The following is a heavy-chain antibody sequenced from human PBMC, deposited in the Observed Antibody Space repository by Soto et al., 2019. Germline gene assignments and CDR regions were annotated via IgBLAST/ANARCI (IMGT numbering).Heavy chain of an antibody. V-gene: IGHV4-31*03. Sequence: QVQLQESGPGLVKPSQTLSLTCTVSGGSISSGGYYWSWIRQHPGKGLEWIGYIYYSGSTYYNPSLKRRVTISVDTSKNQFSLKLSSVTAADTAVYYCARYEYCGGDCYSYLDYWGQGTLVTVSS. CDR3: ARYEYCGGDCYSYLDY. CDR2: IYYSGST. J-gene: IGHJ4*02. CDR1: GGSISSGGYY. D-gene: IGHD2-21*02.